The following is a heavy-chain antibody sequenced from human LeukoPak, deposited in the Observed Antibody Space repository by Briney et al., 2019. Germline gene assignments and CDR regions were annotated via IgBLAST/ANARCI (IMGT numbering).Heavy chain of an antibody. CDR2: INPNSGGT. V-gene: IGHV1-2*02. J-gene: IGHJ4*02. CDR3: ARPPTGYSSSCSAFDY. CDR1: GYTFTGYY. Sequence: ASVKVSCKASGYTFTGYYMHWVRQAPGQGLEWMGWINPNSGGTNYAQKFQGRVTMTRDTSISTAYMELSRLRSDDTAVYYCARPPTGYSSSCSAFDYWGQGTLVTVSS. D-gene: IGHD6-13*01.